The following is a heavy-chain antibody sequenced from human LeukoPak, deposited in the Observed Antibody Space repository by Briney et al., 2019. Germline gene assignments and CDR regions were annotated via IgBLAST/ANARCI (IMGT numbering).Heavy chain of an antibody. CDR1: GDSISSGDYY. D-gene: IGHD3-22*01. V-gene: IGHV4-39*07. Sequence: SETLSLTCTVSGDSISSGDYYWSWIRQPPGKGLEWIGEINHSGSTNYNPSLKSRVTISVDTSKNQFSLKLSSVTAADTAVYYCARLLRRPHYSSGYYSWYFDYWGQGTLVTVSS. J-gene: IGHJ4*02. CDR3: ARLLRRPHYSSGYYSWYFDY. CDR2: INHSGST.